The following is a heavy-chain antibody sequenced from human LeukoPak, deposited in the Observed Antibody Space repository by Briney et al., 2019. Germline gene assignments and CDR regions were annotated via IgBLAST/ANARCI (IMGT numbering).Heavy chain of an antibody. CDR1: VFTLDYYG. J-gene: IGHJ4*02. Sequence: GGSLRLTCAASVFTLDYYGMTWLRQAPGKGLEWVSHINWSGGTIDYADSVKGRFTISRDDAKRSLYLQMNSLTAEDTALYYCARKGSGIVHWRQGALVAVSS. CDR3: ARKGSGIVH. V-gene: IGHV3-20*04. CDR2: INWSGGTI. D-gene: IGHD2-15*01.